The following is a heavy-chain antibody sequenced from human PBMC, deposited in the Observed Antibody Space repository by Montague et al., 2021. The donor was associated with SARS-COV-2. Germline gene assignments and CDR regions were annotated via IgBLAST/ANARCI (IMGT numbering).Heavy chain of an antibody. CDR2: IYYSGST. CDR1: GGSISSYY. V-gene: IGHV4-59*01. Sequence: SETLSLTCTVSGGSISSYYWSWIRQPPGKGLERNGYIYYSGSTNYNHSLKSRVTISVDTSKNKFSLQLSSVTAADTAVYYCARGSGWMGNAFDNWGQGTMVTVSS. J-gene: IGHJ3*02. D-gene: IGHD6-19*01. CDR3: ARGSGWMGNAFDN.